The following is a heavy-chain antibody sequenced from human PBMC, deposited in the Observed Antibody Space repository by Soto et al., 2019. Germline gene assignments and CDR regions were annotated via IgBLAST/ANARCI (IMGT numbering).Heavy chain of an antibody. V-gene: IGHV4-34*01. CDR1: GEALGGYY. J-gene: IGHJ6*02. CDR3: ARVSPFYDILTGRYHYYRLDV. Sequence: QVQLQQWGAGPLKPSETLSLSCGVSGEALGGYYWSWIRQSSGKGLEWIGQINHSGDTNYNPSLKSLVTLSVDTSKNLLSLKLTSVTAADTAVYYCARVSPFYDILTGRYHYYRLDVWGQGTTVTVSS. CDR2: INHSGDT. D-gene: IGHD3-9*01.